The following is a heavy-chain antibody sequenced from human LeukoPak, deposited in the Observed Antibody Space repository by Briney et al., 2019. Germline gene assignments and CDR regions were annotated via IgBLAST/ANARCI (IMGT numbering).Heavy chain of an antibody. V-gene: IGHV3-21*01. CDR1: GFTFSSYS. CDR3: ARGRYSYGDFDY. Sequence: GGSLRLSCAASGFTFSSYSMNWVRQAPGKGLEWVSSISSSSSYIYYADSVKGRFTISRDNAKNSLYLQMNSLRAEDTAVYYCARGRYSYGDFDYWGQGTLVTVSS. D-gene: IGHD5-18*01. CDR2: ISSSSSYI. J-gene: IGHJ4*02.